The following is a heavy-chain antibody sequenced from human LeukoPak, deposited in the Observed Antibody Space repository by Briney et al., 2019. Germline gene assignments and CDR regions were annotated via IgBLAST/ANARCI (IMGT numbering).Heavy chain of an antibody. J-gene: IGHJ4*02. D-gene: IGHD5-24*01. CDR2: IKQDGSKK. Sequence: GGSLRLSCVASGFPFSSYWMTWVRQAPGKGLEWVGNIKQDGSKKLYVVRVKGRFTISRDNDKNSLYLQMNRLRAEDTAIYYCTRVGYIDEGIDYWGQGTLVTVSS. CDR3: TRVGYIDEGIDY. V-gene: IGHV3-7*04. CDR1: GFPFSSYW.